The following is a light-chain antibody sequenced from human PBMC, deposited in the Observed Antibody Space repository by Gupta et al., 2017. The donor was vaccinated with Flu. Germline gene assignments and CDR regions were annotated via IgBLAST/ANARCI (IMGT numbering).Light chain of an antibody. J-gene: IGLJ3*02. CDR2: STN. Sequence: QTVVTQEPSFSVSPGGTVTLTCGLSSGSVSTNYYPSWYQQTPGQAPRKLLYSTNTRSSGVPDRFSGSILGTKAALTITGAQADDESDYYCVLYMGSGIWVFGGGTRLTVL. CDR3: VLYMGSGIWV. V-gene: IGLV8-61*01. CDR1: SGSVSTNYY.